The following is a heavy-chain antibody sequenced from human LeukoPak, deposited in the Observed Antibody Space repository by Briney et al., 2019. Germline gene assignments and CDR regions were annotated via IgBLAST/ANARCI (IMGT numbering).Heavy chain of an antibody. V-gene: IGHV3-48*01. CDR2: ISNGGTTI. CDR3: ARGGAARPDY. CDR1: GFTFSSYG. D-gene: IGHD6-6*01. J-gene: IGHJ4*02. Sequence: GGSLRLSCAASGFTFSSYGVNWVRQAPGRGLEWVSYISNGGTTIYYADSVKGRFTISRDNAKNSLYLQMNTLRAEDTAVYYCARGGAARPDYWGQGTLVTVSS.